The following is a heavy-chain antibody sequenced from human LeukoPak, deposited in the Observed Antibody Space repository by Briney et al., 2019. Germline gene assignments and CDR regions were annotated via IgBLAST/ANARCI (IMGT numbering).Heavy chain of an antibody. D-gene: IGHD3-9*01. CDR1: GYTFTSYG. J-gene: IGHJ4*02. CDR2: ISAYNGNT. CDR3: ARESPYYDILTYVRPFDY. Sequence: VASVKVSCKASGYTFTSYGISGVRQAPRQGLEWMGWISAYNGNTNYAQKPQGRVTMTTDTSTSTAYMELRSLRSDDTAAYYCARESPYYDILTYVRPFDYWGQGTLVTVSS. V-gene: IGHV1-18*01.